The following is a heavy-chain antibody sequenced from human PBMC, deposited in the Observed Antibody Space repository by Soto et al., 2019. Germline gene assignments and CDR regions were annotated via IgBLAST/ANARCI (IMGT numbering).Heavy chain of an antibody. Sequence: LETLSLTCAFYGWSFSGYYWSLIRQPPGKGLEWIGEINHSGSTNYNPSLKSRVTISVDTFKNQFSLKLSSVTAADTAVYYCARGPTRYSSSWYTYWGQGTLVTVSS. D-gene: IGHD6-13*01. CDR2: INHSGST. J-gene: IGHJ4*02. CDR1: GWSFSGYY. CDR3: ARGPTRYSSSWYTY. V-gene: IGHV4-34*01.